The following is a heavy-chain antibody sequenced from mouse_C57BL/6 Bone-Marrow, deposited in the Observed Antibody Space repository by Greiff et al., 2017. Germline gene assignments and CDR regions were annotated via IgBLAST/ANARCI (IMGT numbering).Heavy chain of an antibody. CDR1: GYTFTSYG. CDR3: ARYPCPYEGYYY. J-gene: IGHJ2*01. Sequence: VKLQESGAELARPGASVKLSCKASGYTFTSYGISWVKQRTGQGLEWIGEIYPRSGNTYYNEKFKGKATLTADKSSSTAYMELRSLTSEDSAVYFCARYPCPYEGYYYWGQGTTLTVSS. CDR2: IYPRSGNT. V-gene: IGHV1-81*01. D-gene: IGHD2-3*01.